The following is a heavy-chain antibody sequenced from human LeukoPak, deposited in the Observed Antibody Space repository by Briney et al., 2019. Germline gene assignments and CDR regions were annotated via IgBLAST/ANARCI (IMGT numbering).Heavy chain of an antibody. CDR1: GFTFSSYS. Sequence: VGSLRLSCAASGFTFSSYSMSWVRQAPGEGLEWVSAISPSGDSTSYPDSVKGRFTISRDNSKNTVYLQMNSLTAEDTAIYYCARRLPVAGRTDFFDYWGQGTLFTASS. CDR3: ARRLPVAGRTDFFDY. V-gene: IGHV3-23*01. CDR2: ISPSGDST. D-gene: IGHD6-13*01. J-gene: IGHJ4*02.